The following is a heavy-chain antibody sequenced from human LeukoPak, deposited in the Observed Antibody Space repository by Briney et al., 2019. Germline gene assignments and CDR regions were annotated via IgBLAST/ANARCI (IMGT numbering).Heavy chain of an antibody. J-gene: IGHJ4*02. CDR3: ARRTKV. Sequence: PSETLSLTCAVSGGSFSGHYWSWIRQPPGKGLEWIGYIYYSGSTNYNPSLKSRVTISVDTSKNQFSLKLSSVTAADTAVYYCARRTKVWGQGTLVTVSS. CDR2: IYYSGST. V-gene: IGHV4-59*08. CDR1: GGSFSGHY.